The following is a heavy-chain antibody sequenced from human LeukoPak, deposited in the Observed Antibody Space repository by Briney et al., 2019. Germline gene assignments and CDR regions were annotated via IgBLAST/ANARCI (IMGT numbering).Heavy chain of an antibody. Sequence: PGGSLSLSCAASGFTFSSYAMSWVRQAPGKGLEWVSAISGSGGSTYYADSVKGRFTISRDNSKNTLYLQMNSLRAEDTAVYYCAKVRGVRGVLYYFDYWGQGTLVTVSS. J-gene: IGHJ4*02. V-gene: IGHV3-23*01. CDR1: GFTFSSYA. D-gene: IGHD3-10*01. CDR3: AKVRGVRGVLYYFDY. CDR2: ISGSGGST.